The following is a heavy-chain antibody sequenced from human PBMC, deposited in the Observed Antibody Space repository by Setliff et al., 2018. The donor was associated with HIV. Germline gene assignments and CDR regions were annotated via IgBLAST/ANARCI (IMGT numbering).Heavy chain of an antibody. CDR3: ARDQTGVAAAAFGGGSAWSDEGFDI. CDR2: ISPYNGHT. D-gene: IGHD6-13*01. Sequence: ASVKVSCKASGYTFTTYDITWVRQAPGQGLEWLGWISPYNGHTNFAQKFQGRVTMTTDPATSTAYMEVRSLRSDDTAVYYCARDQTGVAAAAFGGGSAWSDEGFDIWGQGTMVTVSS. V-gene: IGHV1-18*01. CDR1: GYTFTTYD. J-gene: IGHJ3*02.